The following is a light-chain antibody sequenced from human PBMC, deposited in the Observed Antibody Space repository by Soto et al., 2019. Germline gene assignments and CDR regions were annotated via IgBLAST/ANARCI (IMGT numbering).Light chain of an antibody. CDR1: QSVSSN. CDR2: GAS. Sequence: EIVMPQASATLSVAPGERATLSCRASQSVSSNLAWYQHKPGQAPRLLIYGASTRATGIAPRFSGSGSGTEFTLTITSLKFEDYAVYYGPQYHNWPQITVGPGTKGDI. J-gene: IGKJ3*01. CDR3: PQYHNWPQIT. V-gene: IGKV3-15*01.